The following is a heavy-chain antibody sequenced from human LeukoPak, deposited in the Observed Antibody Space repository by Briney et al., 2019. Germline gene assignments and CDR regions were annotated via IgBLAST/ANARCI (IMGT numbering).Heavy chain of an antibody. J-gene: IGHJ6*02. CDR3: ARDTGSYNYYYYGMDV. D-gene: IGHD2-8*02. Sequence: GGSLRLSCAASGFTFSSYWMSWVRQAPGKGLEGVANIKQDGSEKYYVDFVKGRFTISRDNAKNSLYLQMNSLRAEDTAVYYCARDTGSYNYYYYGMDVWGQGTTVTVSS. CDR2: IKQDGSEK. CDR1: GFTFSSYW. V-gene: IGHV3-7*01.